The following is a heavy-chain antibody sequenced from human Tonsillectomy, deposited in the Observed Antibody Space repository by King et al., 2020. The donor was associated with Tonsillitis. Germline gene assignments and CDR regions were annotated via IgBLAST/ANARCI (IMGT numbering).Heavy chain of an antibody. V-gene: IGHV3-15*01. J-gene: IGHJ4*02. CDR2: IKSKSDGGAT. Sequence: EVQLVESGGGLVKPGGSLRLSCAASGFKFRDSWMSWVRQAPGKGFEWLGHIKSKSDGGATVYAAPVNGRFAISRDDSKNTLYLQMNSLTTEDTGVYYCTTEPRVWGQGTLVTVS. CDR1: GFKFRDSW. CDR3: TTEPRV.